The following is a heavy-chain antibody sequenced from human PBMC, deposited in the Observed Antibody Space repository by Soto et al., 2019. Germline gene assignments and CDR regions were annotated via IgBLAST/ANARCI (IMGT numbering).Heavy chain of an antibody. J-gene: IGHJ6*02. CDR2: LGAARDP. CDR1: GFSFRDYD. D-gene: IGHD1-26*01. CDR3: ARAYLGRLPRRADYYYAIDV. V-gene: IGHV3-13*05. Sequence: EVQLVESGGGSVQPGESLRLSCAASGFSFRDYDMHWVRQRKGKGLEWVSALGAARDPYYVGSVKGRFSVSRYNAQNSLFLQMNNLRVDDTAVYFCARAYLGRLPRRADYYYAIDVWGRGTTVTVSS.